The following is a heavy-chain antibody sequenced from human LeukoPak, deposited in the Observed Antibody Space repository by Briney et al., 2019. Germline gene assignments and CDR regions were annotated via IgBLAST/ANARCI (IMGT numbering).Heavy chain of an antibody. CDR3: ARNHVRRSPYYYYMDV. CDR2: ISAYNGNT. J-gene: IGHJ6*03. CDR1: GYTFTSYG. D-gene: IGHD1-14*01. V-gene: IGHV1-18*01. Sequence: ASVKVSCKASGYTFTSYGISWVRQARGQGLEWMGWISAYNGNTNYTQKLQGRVTMTTDTSTSTAYMELRSLRSDDTAVYYCARNHVRRSPYYYYMDVWGKGTTVTVSS.